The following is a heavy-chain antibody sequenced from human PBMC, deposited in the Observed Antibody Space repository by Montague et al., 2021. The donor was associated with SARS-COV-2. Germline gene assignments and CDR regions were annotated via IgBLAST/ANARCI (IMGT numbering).Heavy chain of an antibody. V-gene: IGHV3-23*01. CDR3: AKGVGSGNFHY. Sequence: SLRLSCAASGFNFGAYVMNWVRRAPGKGLEWVASMSASGDSTYHAYAVEGSFTISRDKSKNTVYLQMNILRAEDTAFSYCAKGVGSGNFHYWGQGTLVTVSS. J-gene: IGHJ1*01. CDR1: GFNFGAYV. D-gene: IGHD1-26*01. CDR2: MSASGDST.